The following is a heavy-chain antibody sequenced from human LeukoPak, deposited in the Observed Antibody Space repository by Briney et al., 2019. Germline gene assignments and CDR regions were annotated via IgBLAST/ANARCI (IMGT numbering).Heavy chain of an antibody. Sequence: TSETLSLTCTVSGGSVSRGSYFWSWIRQPAGKGLEWIGRIYTSGSTSYNPSLKSRVTISLDTSKNQFSLKVSSVTAADTAVYYCARATWPLTAVFDYWGQGILVTVSS. V-gene: IGHV4-61*02. CDR3: ARATWPLTAVFDY. J-gene: IGHJ4*02. D-gene: IGHD5-24*01. CDR2: IYTSGST. CDR1: GGSVSRGSYF.